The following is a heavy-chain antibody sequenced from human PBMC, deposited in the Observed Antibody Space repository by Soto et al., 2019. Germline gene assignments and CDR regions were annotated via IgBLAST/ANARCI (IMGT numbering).Heavy chain of an antibody. J-gene: IGHJ4*02. Sequence: ASVKVSCKASGYTFTSYYMHWVRQAPGQGLEWMGIINPSGGSTSYARQFQGRVTMTRDTSTSTVYMELSSLRSEDTAVYYCAREFEMATREDYWGQGTLVTVSS. CDR2: INPSGGST. V-gene: IGHV1-46*01. CDR3: AREFEMATREDY. D-gene: IGHD5-12*01. CDR1: GYTFTSYY.